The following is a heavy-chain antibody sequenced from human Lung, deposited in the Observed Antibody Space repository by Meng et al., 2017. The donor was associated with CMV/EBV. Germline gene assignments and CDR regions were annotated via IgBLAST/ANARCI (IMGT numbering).Heavy chain of an antibody. CDR2: INPSGDET. CDR1: RSNLTSDW. J-gene: IGHJ5*02. V-gene: IGHV1-46*01. D-gene: IGHD2/OR15-2a*01. Sequence: EASRSNLTSDWLHWVRQGPGQGVEWMEIINPSGDETSYAQRVQSRVNMTRDTSTSTVYMELSSLRSEDTAMYYCARANYFEWFDPWGQGTLVTVSS. CDR3: ARANYFEWFDP.